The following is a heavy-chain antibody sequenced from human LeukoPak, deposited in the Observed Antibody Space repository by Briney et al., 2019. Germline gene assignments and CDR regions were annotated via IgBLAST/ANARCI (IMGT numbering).Heavy chain of an antibody. V-gene: IGHV3-23*01. J-gene: IGHJ4*02. Sequence: PGGSLRLSCATSGITFSNYAISWVRQAPGKGLEWVSVIGGSGGSTYYKDSVKGRFTISRDNSKNTLYLQMSSLRAEDTAVYYCAKAQNTERSAADFWGQGTLVTVSS. D-gene: IGHD3-3*01. CDR2: IGGSGGST. CDR3: AKAQNTERSAADF. CDR1: GITFSNYA.